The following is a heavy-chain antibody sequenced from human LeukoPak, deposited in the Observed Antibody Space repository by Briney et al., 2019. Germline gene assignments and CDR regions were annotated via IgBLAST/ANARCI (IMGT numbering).Heavy chain of an antibody. D-gene: IGHD2-21*01. J-gene: IGHJ4*02. V-gene: IGHV3-53*01. CDR2: IHYDGKI. Sequence: GGSLRLSCAASGFSVSGKFMSWVRQAPGKGLEWVSIIHYDGKIRYAGSVGGRFTIYRDDSENTLFLQVNSLRVDDTAVYFCASGDGYLQPYWGQGTLVTVSS. CDR3: ASGDGYLQPY. CDR1: GFSVSGKF.